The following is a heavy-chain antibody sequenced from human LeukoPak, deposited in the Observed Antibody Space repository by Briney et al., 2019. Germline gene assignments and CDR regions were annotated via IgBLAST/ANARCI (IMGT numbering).Heavy chain of an antibody. CDR1: GYTFTSYA. J-gene: IGHJ6*04. Sequence: ASVKVSCKASGYTFTSYAMHWVRQAPGQRLEWMGWINAGNGNTKYSQKFQGRVTITRDTSASTAYMELSSLRSKDTAVYYCARVCSGGSCYYYYGMDVWGKGTTVTVSS. CDR2: INAGNGNT. CDR3: ARVCSGGSCYYYYGMDV. D-gene: IGHD2-15*01. V-gene: IGHV1-3*01.